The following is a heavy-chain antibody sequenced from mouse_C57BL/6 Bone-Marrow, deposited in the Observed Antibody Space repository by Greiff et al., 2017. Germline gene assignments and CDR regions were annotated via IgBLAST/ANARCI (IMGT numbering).Heavy chain of an antibody. CDR1: GFNIKDDY. CDR2: IDPDIGDT. D-gene: IGHD2-3*01. J-gene: IGHJ2*01. CDR3: SSFDGNYFDF. V-gene: IGHV14-4*01. Sequence: VQLKESGAELVRPGASVKLSCTASGFNIKDDYIHWVKQRPEQGLEWIGWIDPDIGDTEYASKFQGKATITSDTSSNTAYLQLSSLTSEDTAVYYCSSFDGNYFDFWGQGTPLTVAS.